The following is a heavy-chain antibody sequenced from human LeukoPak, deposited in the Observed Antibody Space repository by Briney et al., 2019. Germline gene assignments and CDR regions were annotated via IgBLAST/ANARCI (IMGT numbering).Heavy chain of an antibody. J-gene: IGHJ5*02. CDR1: GGSITNYY. CDR2: IYYTGAT. Sequence: SETLSLTCTVSGGSITNYYWSWIRQPPGKGLEWIGWIYYTGATQYNPSLRGRITFFVDTSQNQFSLKLTSVTAADTAVYYCARYSGNSSRWFDPWGQGTLVTVSS. V-gene: IGHV4-59*01. D-gene: IGHD1-26*01. CDR3: ARYSGNSSRWFDP.